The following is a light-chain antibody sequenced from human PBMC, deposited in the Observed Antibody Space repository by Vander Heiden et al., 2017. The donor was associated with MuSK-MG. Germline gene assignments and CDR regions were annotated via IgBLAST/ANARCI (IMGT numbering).Light chain of an antibody. CDR3: QQLNSYPRT. Sequence: DIQLTQSPSFLSASVGDRVTITCRASQGISSHLAWYQQKPGKAPKLLIYAASTLQSGVPSRFSGSGSGTEFTLTISSLQPEDFATYCCQQLNSYPRTFGQGTKVEIK. CDR2: AAS. J-gene: IGKJ1*01. CDR1: QGISSH. V-gene: IGKV1-9*01.